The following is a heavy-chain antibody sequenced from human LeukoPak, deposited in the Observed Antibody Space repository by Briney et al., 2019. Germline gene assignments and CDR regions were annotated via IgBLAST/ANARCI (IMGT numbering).Heavy chain of an antibody. CDR1: GYTFTSYY. CDR3: ARGGYGSGSEYYYYYYYMDV. CDR2: INPSGGST. Sequence: ASVKVSCKASGYTFTSYYMHWVRQAPGQGLEWMGIINPSGGSTSYAQKFQGRVTMTRDMSTSTVYMELSSLRSEDTAVYYCARGGYGSGSEYYYYYYYMDVWGKGTTVTVSS. J-gene: IGHJ6*03. V-gene: IGHV1-46*01. D-gene: IGHD3-10*01.